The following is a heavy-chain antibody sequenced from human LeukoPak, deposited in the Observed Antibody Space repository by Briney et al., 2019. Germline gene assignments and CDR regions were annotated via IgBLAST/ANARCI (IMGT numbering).Heavy chain of an antibody. J-gene: IGHJ4*02. CDR3: TRDTGYGSVNL. Sequence: SETLSLTCTVSGGSISPYYWNWLRQPPGKGLEWIGYIFYSGSTAYNPSLKSRVTILVDTSNSQFSLKLSSVTAADTAVYYCTRDTGYGSVNLWGQGTLVTVSS. CDR1: GGSISPYY. V-gene: IGHV4-59*01. D-gene: IGHD3-10*01. CDR2: IFYSGST.